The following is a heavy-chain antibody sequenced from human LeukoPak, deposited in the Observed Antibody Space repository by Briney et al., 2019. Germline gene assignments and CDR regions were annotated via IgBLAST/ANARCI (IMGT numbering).Heavy chain of an antibody. J-gene: IGHJ4*02. D-gene: IGHD2-2*01. CDR2: IKQDGWEK. Sequence: GGSLRLSCIASGFAFSSYWMRWLRQAPGKGVDWVANIKQDGWEKYYVDSVKGRSTISSDNPKNSLSLQMNSLRAEDKAVYYCASVGLPARPGVSSYWGQGTLVTVSS. CDR3: ASVGLPARPGVSSY. V-gene: IGHV3-7*03. CDR1: GFAFSSYW.